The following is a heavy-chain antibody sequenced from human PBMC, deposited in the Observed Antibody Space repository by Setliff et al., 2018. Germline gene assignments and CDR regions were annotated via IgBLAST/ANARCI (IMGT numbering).Heavy chain of an antibody. CDR2: INPNSGGT. CDR1: GYTFTGYY. D-gene: IGHD3-16*01. CDR3: ARDGGGDSDAFDI. J-gene: IGHJ3*02. V-gene: IGHV1-2*02. Sequence: GGSVKVSCKASGYTFTGYYMHWVRQAPGQGLEWMGWINPNSGGTNYAQKFQGRVTMTSDTSISTAYMELGRLRSDDTAVYLCARDGGGDSDAFDIWGQGTMVTVSS.